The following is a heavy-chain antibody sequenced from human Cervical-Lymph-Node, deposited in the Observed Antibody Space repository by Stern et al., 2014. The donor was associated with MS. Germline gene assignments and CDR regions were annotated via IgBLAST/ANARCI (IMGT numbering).Heavy chain of an antibody. CDR3: ATPSPSLY. V-gene: IGHV3-48*01. Sequence: EVQLEESGGGLVQPGGSLRLSCVASGFPLSNLSMNWVRQAPGKGLEWLSYISGSSSAIHYADSVKGRFTISRDNAKNSLYLQMNSLRADDAAVYYCATPSPSLYWGQGTLVTVSS. CDR2: ISGSSSAI. J-gene: IGHJ4*02. CDR1: GFPLSNLS.